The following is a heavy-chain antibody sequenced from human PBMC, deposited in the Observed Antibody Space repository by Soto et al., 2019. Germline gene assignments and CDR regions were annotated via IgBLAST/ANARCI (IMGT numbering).Heavy chain of an antibody. CDR2: ISGSGGST. CDR3: AKVRLGSGWSRDHDAFDS. Sequence: EGSRRRSCAASGLPFSNYAMSWLRLAPGNGLEWASAISGSGGSTYYADYVKGRFTISRDNSKNTLYLQMNSLRAEDTAVYYCAKVRLGSGWSRDHDAFDSWGQGTMVTV. J-gene: IGHJ3*02. CDR1: GLPFSNYA. V-gene: IGHV3-23*01. D-gene: IGHD6-19*01.